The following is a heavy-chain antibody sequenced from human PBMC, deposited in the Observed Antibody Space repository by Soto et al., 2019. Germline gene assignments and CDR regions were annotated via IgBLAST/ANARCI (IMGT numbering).Heavy chain of an antibody. D-gene: IGHD4-17*01. V-gene: IGHV4-34*01. Sequence: QVQLQQWGAGLLKPSETLSLTCAVYGGSFSGYYWSWIRQPPGKGLEWIGEINHSGSTNYNPSLKSRVTISVDTSKNQFSLKLSSVTAADTAVYYCARTFSFVYGDYVGGFDYWGQGTLVTVSS. J-gene: IGHJ4*02. CDR2: INHSGST. CDR1: GGSFSGYY. CDR3: ARTFSFVYGDYVGGFDY.